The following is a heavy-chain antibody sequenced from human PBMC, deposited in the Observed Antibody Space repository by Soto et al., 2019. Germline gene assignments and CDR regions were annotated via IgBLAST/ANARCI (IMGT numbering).Heavy chain of an antibody. J-gene: IGHJ5*02. V-gene: IGHV3-48*03. CDR3: AISHYDFWSGPGRFDP. CDR1: GFTFSSYE. CDR2: ISSSGSTI. Sequence: PGGSLRLSCAASGFTFSSYEMNWVLQAPGQGLEWVSYISSSGSTIYYADSVKVRFTISRDNAKNSLYLQMNSLRAEEKAVYYCAISHYDFWSGPGRFDPWGQGILVTVSS. D-gene: IGHD3-3*01.